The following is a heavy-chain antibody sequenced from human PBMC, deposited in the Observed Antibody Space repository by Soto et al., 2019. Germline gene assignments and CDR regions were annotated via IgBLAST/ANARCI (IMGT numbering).Heavy chain of an antibody. V-gene: IGHV4-34*01. CDR2: INHSGST. CDR3: ARSRSLLWFGTSHGGYFEY. CDR1: GGSFSGYY. D-gene: IGHD3-10*01. Sequence: LSLTCAVYGGSFSGYYWSWIRQPPGKGLEWIGEINHSGSTNYNPSLKSRVTISVDTSKNQFSLKLSSVTAADTAVYYCARSRSLLWFGTSHGGYFEYWGQGTLVTVSS. J-gene: IGHJ4*02.